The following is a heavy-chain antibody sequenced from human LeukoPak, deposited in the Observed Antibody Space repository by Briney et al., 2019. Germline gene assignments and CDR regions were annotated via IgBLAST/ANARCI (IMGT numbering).Heavy chain of an antibody. V-gene: IGHV3-9*01. D-gene: IGHD3-10*01. J-gene: IGHJ4*02. CDR3: AKAKLWFGELSKAYFDY. Sequence: PGRSLRLFCAASGFTFDDYAMHWVRQAPGKGLEWVSGISWNSGSIGYADSVKGRFTISRDNAKNSLYLQMNSLRAEDTALYYCAKAKLWFGELSKAYFDYWGQGTLVTVSS. CDR2: ISWNSGSI. CDR1: GFTFDDYA.